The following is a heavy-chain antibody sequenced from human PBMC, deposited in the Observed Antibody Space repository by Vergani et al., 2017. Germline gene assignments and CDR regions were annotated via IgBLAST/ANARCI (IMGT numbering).Heavy chain of an antibody. CDR1: GFTFSSYW. D-gene: IGHD6-13*01. CDR2: IKQDGSEK. V-gene: IGHV3-7*01. J-gene: IGHJ6*02. Sequence: EVQLVESGGGLVQPGGSLRLSCAASGFTFSSYWMSWVRQAPGKGLEWVANIKQDGSEKYYVDSEKGRFTISRDNAKNSLYLQMNSLRAEDTAVYYCARDTYSGSWEYYYYYYGMDVWGQGTTVTVSS. CDR3: ARDTYSGSWEYYYYYYGMDV.